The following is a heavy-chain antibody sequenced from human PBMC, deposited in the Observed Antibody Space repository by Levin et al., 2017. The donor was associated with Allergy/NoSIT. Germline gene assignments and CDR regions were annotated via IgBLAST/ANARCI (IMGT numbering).Heavy chain of an antibody. D-gene: IGHD1-1*01. Sequence: GGSLRLSCAVSGFTFSDHYMDWVRQAPGKGLEWIGRIRTKAYNYATEYVASVKGRFTISRDDSQNSVYLQMNSLNIGDTAVYFCLKIGRNYQPDYWGRGTLVTVSS. J-gene: IGHJ4*02. CDR2: IRTKAYNYAT. CDR3: LKIGRNYQPDY. V-gene: IGHV3-72*01. CDR1: GFTFSDHY.